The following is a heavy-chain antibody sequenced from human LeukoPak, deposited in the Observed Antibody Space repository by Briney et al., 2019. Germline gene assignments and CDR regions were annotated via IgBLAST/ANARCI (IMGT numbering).Heavy chain of an antibody. D-gene: IGHD2/OR15-2a*01. V-gene: IGHV3-30*18. Sequence: GGSLRLSCAASGFTFSSNAMHWVRQAPGKGLEWVAFISYDGSNKYYADSVKGRFTISRDNSKNTLSLQMNSLRAEDTAVHYCAKDRATQYSLDYWGQGTLVTVSS. CDR1: GFTFSSNA. CDR2: ISYDGSNK. CDR3: AKDRATQYSLDY. J-gene: IGHJ4*02.